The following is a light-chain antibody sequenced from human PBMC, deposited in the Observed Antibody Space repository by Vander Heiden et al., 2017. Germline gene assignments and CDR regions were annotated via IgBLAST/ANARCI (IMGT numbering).Light chain of an antibody. CDR3: AAWDDSLVL. J-gene: IGLJ2*01. CDR1: SSNIGRNT. Sequence: QSALTQPPSASGTPGQRVTLSCSGSSSNIGRNTVNWYQQLPGKAPKVLMYGINQRPSGVPDRFFGSKSGTTAFLAISGLQSEDEAVYYCAAWDDSLVLFGGGTNLTVL. CDR2: GIN. V-gene: IGLV1-44*01.